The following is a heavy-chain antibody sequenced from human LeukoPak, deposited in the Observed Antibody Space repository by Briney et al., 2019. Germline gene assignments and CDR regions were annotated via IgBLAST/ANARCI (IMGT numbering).Heavy chain of an antibody. J-gene: IGHJ6*02. V-gene: IGHV3-33*01. CDR3: ARPYYSNYYYYGMDV. D-gene: IGHD3-22*01. CDR1: GFTFSSNG. Sequence: GGSLRLSCAASGFTFSSNGMHWVRQAPGKGLEWVGIIWYDGSNKYYADSVKGRFTISRDNSKNTLYLQMNSLRVEDTAVYYCARPYYSNYYYYGMDVWGQGTTVTVSS. CDR2: IWYDGSNK.